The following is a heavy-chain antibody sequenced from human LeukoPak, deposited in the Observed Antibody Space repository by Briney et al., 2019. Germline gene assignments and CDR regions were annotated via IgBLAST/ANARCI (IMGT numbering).Heavy chain of an antibody. V-gene: IGHV3-74*01. CDR1: GFTFSSYW. CDR2: INSDGSST. J-gene: IGHJ6*02. CDR3: ATGQGHGMDV. D-gene: IGHD1-14*01. Sequence: GGSLRLSCAASGFTFSSYWMHWVRHAPGKGLVWVSRINSDGSSTSYADSVRGRFTISRDNAKNTLYLQMNSLRAEDTAVYYCATGQGHGMDVWGQGTTVTVSS.